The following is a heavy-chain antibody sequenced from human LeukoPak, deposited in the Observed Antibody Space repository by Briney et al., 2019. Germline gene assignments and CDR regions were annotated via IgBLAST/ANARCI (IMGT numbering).Heavy chain of an antibody. CDR2: IIPIFGTA. J-gene: IGHJ5*02. CDR3: ARDTSRGSSCFPCWFDP. D-gene: IGHD2-15*01. V-gene: IGHV1-69*05. CDR1: GGTFSSYA. Sequence: GASVKVSCKASGGTFSSYAISWVRQAPGQGLEWMGGIIPIFGTANYAQKFQGRVTITTDESTSTAYMELSSLRSEDTAVYYCARDTSRGSSCFPCWFDPWGQGPLVTVSS.